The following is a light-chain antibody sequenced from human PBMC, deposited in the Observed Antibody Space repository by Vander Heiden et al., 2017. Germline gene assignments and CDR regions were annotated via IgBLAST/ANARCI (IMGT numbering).Light chain of an antibody. CDR3: STWDTSLSAVV. CDR1: SSNIGNNY. Sequence: QSVLTQPPSVSAAPGHQVTISCSGSSSNIGNNYVSWYQQFQGTTPKLLISDNNKRPSGTPDRFSGSKSGTSATLGITGLQTGDEADYYCSTWDTSLSAVVFGGGTKVNVL. J-gene: IGLJ3*02. CDR2: DNN. V-gene: IGLV1-51*01.